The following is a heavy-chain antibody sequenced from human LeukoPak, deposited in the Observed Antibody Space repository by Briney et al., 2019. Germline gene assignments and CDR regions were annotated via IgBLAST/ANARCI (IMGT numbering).Heavy chain of an antibody. CDR2: IYYSGST. CDR1: GGSISSGGYY. D-gene: IGHD7-27*01. V-gene: IGHV4-31*03. J-gene: IGHJ3*02. CDR3: ASMANWGSVTGAFDI. Sequence: PSETLSLTCTVSGGSISSGGYYWSWIRQHPGKGLEWIGYIYYSGSTYYNPSLKSRVTISVDTSKNQFSLKLSSVTAADTAVYYCASMANWGSVTGAFDIWGQGTMVTVSS.